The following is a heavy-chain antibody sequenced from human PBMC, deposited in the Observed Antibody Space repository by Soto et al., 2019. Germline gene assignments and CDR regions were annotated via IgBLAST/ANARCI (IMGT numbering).Heavy chain of an antibody. J-gene: IGHJ6*02. CDR3: ASIVSSSLYGMDV. CDR2: ISYDGSNK. Sequence: GGSLRLSCAASGFTFSSYAMHWVRQAPGKGLEWVAAISYDGSNKYYADSVKGRFTISRDNSKNTLYLQMNSLRAEDTAVYYCASIVSSSLYGMDVWGQGTTVTVSS. CDR1: GFTFSSYA. D-gene: IGHD6-6*01. V-gene: IGHV3-30-3*01.